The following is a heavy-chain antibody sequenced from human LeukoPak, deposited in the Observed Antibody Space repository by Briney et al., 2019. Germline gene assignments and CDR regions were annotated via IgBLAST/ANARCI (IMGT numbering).Heavy chain of an antibody. Sequence: GESLKISCQGSGYRFSNYWIGWVRQMPGKGLEWMGIIYPGDSDTRYSPSFQGQVTISADKSISTAYLQWSSLKASDTAMYYCARPWNYRLDWGQGTLVTVSS. J-gene: IGHJ4*02. CDR1: GYRFSNYW. D-gene: IGHD1-7*01. CDR3: ARPWNYRLD. V-gene: IGHV5-51*01. CDR2: IYPGDSDT.